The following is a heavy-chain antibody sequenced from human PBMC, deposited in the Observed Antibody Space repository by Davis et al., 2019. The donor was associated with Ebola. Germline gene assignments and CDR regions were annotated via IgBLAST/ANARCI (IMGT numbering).Heavy chain of an antibody. D-gene: IGHD2-2*01. J-gene: IGHJ4*02. V-gene: IGHV4-61*01. CDR2: IYYSGST. Sequence: SETLSLTCTVSGGSVSSGSYYWSWIRQPPGKGLEWIGYIYYSGSTNYNPSLKSRVTISVDTSKNQFSLKLNSLTAADTAVYYCARHQSTSFDYWGQGTLVTVSS. CDR3: ARHQSTSFDY. CDR1: GGSVSSGSYY.